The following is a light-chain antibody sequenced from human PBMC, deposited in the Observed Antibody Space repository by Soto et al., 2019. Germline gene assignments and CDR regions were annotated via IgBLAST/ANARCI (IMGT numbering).Light chain of an antibody. CDR2: EVT. J-gene: IGLJ3*02. CDR1: SSDVGSYNY. Sequence: QSALTQPASVSGSRGQSITISCTGTSSDVGSYNYVSWYQQHPDKAPKLMIYEVTNRPSGVSNRFSGSKSANTASLTISGLQAEDEADYYCSSYTRRNTWVFGGGTKVTVL. CDR3: SSYTRRNTWV. V-gene: IGLV2-14*01.